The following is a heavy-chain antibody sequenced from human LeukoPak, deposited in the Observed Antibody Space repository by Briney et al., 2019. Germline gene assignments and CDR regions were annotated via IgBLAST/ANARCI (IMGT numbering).Heavy chain of an antibody. V-gene: IGHV3-7*01. CDR2: IQQDGSEK. D-gene: IGHD4-17*01. J-gene: IGHJ4*02. CDR3: ARHHLVHGDLFAY. Sequence: GGSLRLSCGASGFTFSRYWLSWVRQPPGKGLEWVANIQQDGSEKNYVDSVKGRFTISRDNGKNSLYLQMNSLRAEDTAVYYCARHHLVHGDLFAYWGQGTLVTVSS. CDR1: GFTFSRYW.